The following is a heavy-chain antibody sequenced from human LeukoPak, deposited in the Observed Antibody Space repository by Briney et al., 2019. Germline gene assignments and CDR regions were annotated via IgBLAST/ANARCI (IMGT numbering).Heavy chain of an antibody. J-gene: IGHJ4*02. V-gene: IGHV1-69*13. CDR2: IIPIFGTA. CDR3: AIPKGYYYDSSGSANFDY. D-gene: IGHD3-22*01. CDR1: GGTFSSYA. Sequence: SVKVSCTASGGTFSSYAISWVRQAPGQGLEWMGGIIPIFGTANYAQKFQGRVTITADESTSTAYMELSSLRSEDTAVYYCAIPKGYYYDSSGSANFDYWGQGTLVTVSS.